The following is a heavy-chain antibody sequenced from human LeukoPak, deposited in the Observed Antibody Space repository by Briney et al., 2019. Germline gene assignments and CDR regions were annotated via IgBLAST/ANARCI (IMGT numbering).Heavy chain of an antibody. Sequence: GGSLRLSCAASGFTFSSYGTHWVRQAPGKGLEWVAVIWYDGSNKYYADSVKGRFTISRDNSKNTLYLQMNSLRAEDTAVYYCARFSGYSSSWYDYWGQGTLVTVSS. D-gene: IGHD6-13*01. V-gene: IGHV3-33*08. CDR1: GFTFSSYG. J-gene: IGHJ4*02. CDR2: IWYDGSNK. CDR3: ARFSGYSSSWYDY.